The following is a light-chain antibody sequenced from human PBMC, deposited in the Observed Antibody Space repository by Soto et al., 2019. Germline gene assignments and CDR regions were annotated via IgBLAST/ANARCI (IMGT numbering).Light chain of an antibody. CDR2: GAS. V-gene: IGKV3-20*01. CDR1: QSVRSNF. Sequence: EIVLTQSPGTLSLSPGDRATLSCRARQSVRSNFLAWYQQKPGQAPKLLISGASSRATGIPDRFSGSGSGTDFTLTISRLEPEDFALYSCQQYGTSPGTFGQGTKLEIK. J-gene: IGKJ2*02. CDR3: QQYGTSPGT.